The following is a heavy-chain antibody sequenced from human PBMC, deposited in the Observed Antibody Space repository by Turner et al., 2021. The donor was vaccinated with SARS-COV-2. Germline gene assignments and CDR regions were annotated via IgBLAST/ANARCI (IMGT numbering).Heavy chain of an antibody. J-gene: IGHJ3*02. CDR1: GFTFSSYT. CDR3: ARWGPNYYDSSGYYPDAFDI. Sequence: EVQLVESGGGLVKPGGSLRLSCAASGFTFSSYTLNWVRQAPGKGLEWVSSISSISSYIYYVDSVKGRFSISRDNAKNSLYLQMNSLRAEDTAVYYCARWGPNYYDSSGYYPDAFDIWGQGTMVTVSS. V-gene: IGHV3-21*01. CDR2: ISSISSYI. D-gene: IGHD3-22*01.